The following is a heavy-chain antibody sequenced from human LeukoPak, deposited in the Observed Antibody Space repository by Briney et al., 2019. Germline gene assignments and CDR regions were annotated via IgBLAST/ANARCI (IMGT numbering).Heavy chain of an antibody. V-gene: IGHV4-39*01. J-gene: IGHJ6*03. D-gene: IGHD3-10*01. CDR2: IYYSGST. Sequence: SETLSLTCTVSGGSISSSSYYWGWIRPPPGKGLEWIGSIYYSGSTYYNPSLKSRVTISVDTSKNQFSLKLSSVTAADTAVYYCARHLYYGSGSYYYYYMDVWGKGTTVTVSS. CDR1: GGSISSSSYY. CDR3: ARHLYYGSGSYYYYYMDV.